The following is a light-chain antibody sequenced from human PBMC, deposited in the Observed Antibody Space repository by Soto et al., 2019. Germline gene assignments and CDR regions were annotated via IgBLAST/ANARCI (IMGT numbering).Light chain of an antibody. CDR1: ISDVGGYNY. CDR2: EVS. J-gene: IGLJ1*01. CDR3: SSYTSSSIDYV. V-gene: IGLV2-14*01. Sequence: QSALTQPASVSGSPGQSITISCTGTISDVGGYNYVSWYQQHPGKAPKLMIYEVSNRPSGASNRFSGSKSGNTASLTISGHQAEDEADYYCSSYTSSSIDYVFGTGTKLTVL.